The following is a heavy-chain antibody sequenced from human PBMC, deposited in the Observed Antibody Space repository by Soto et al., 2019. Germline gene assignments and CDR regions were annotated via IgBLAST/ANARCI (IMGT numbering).Heavy chain of an antibody. J-gene: IGHJ4*02. CDR2: IKRDGREK. Sequence: EVQLVESGGGLVQPGGSLGLSCVVSGFSLSSYWMSWVRQVPGKGLEWVASIKRDGREKKYVDSVKGRFTISRDTGKNSLYLQMSSLSAEDTGIYFCARPVTSLVGTSGFDCWGQGTLVTISS. CDR1: GFSLSSYW. CDR3: ARPVTSLVGTSGFDC. D-gene: IGHD3-10*01. V-gene: IGHV3-7*01.